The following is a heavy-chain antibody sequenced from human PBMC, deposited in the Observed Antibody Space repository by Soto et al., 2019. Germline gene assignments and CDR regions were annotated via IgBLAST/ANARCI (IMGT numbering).Heavy chain of an antibody. D-gene: IGHD3-16*01. CDR1: GDSMSSGTYH. Sequence: PSETLSLTCSVSGDSMSSGTYHWDWIRQPPGKGLEWIGTIYYSGTTHYNPSLKSRVTISVDTSKNQFSLKLSSVTAADTAVYYCARGHFTAFDYWGQGTLVTVSS. CDR3: ARGHFTAFDY. CDR2: IYYSGTT. J-gene: IGHJ4*02. V-gene: IGHV4-39*07.